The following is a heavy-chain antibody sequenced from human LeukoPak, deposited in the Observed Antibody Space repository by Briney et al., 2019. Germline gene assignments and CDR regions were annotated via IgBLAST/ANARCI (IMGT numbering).Heavy chain of an antibody. CDR3: TKSHSSTWGDVAFDI. D-gene: IGHD6-13*01. J-gene: IGHJ3*02. CDR1: GFTFSNYA. Sequence: PGGSLRLSCAASGFTFSNYAMSWVRQAPGKGLEWVSVIGGSGGLTYYADSVKGRFTISRDNSKNTVHLQMNSLRAEDTAVYYCTKSHSSTWGDVAFDIWGQGTMVSVSS. CDR2: IGGSGGLT. V-gene: IGHV3-23*01.